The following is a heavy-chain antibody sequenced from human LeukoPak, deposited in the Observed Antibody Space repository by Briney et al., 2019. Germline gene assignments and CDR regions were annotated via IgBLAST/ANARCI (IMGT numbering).Heavy chain of an antibody. V-gene: IGHV4-59*01. CDR1: RGSIRGYT. CDR2: IHGSGST. Sequence: PSETLSLTCTVSRGSIRGYTWSHIPHPPGGGLERIGYIHGSGSTEYNPSPKSRVTISVDTSANPISLKLSSVTAADTAMYYCAKHSHTGFVPWGQGTLVSVSS. D-gene: IGHD5-18*01. J-gene: IGHJ5*02. CDR3: AKHSHTGFVP.